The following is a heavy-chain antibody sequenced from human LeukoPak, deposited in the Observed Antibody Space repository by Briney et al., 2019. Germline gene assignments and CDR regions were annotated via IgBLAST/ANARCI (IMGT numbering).Heavy chain of an antibody. CDR3: ARDATAMDNGGAFDI. CDR2: ISYDGSNK. Sequence: GGSLRLSCAASGFTFSSYAMHWVRQAPGKGLEWVAVISYDGSNKYYADSVKGRFTISRDNSKNTLYLQMNSLRAEDTAVYYCARDATAMDNGGAFDIWGQGTMVTVSS. CDR1: GFTFSSYA. D-gene: IGHD5-18*01. J-gene: IGHJ3*02. V-gene: IGHV3-30*04.